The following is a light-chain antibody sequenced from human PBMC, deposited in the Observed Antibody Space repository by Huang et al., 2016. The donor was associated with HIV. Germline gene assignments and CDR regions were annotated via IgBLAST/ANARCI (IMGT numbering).Light chain of an antibody. V-gene: IGKV1-39*01. J-gene: IGKJ3*01. CDR1: QSIRNY. CDR3: QQSYSTPPFT. Sequence: DIQMTQSPSSLSASVGDRVTITCRASQSIRNYLNWYQQKPGKAPKLLIYAASRLQSGVPASFSGSGSGTDFTLTISILQPEDFATYYCQQSYSTPPFTFGPGTKVDIK. CDR2: AAS.